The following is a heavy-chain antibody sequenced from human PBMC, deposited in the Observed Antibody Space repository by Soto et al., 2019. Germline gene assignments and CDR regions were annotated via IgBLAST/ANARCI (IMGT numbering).Heavy chain of an antibody. J-gene: IGHJ4*01. CDR3: GRDYSGEDYWSGAYVFDN. V-gene: IGHV4-59*12. CDR2: IYYNGRT. D-gene: IGHD3-3*01. CDR1: GATISTYY. Sequence: SETLSLTCTVSGATISTYYWSWIRQPPGKALEGIGYIYYNGRTNYNPSLASPVTISLDTSKSQFSLKLSSVSAADTAVYFCGRDYSGEDYWSGAYVFDNWGQGTLVTVSS.